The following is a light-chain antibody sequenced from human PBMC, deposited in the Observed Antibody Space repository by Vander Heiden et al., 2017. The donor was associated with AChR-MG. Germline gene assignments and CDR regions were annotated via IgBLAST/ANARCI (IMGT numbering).Light chain of an antibody. J-gene: IGKJ1*01. CDR1: QSGDKW. CDR3: QQYHAYPKT. V-gene: IGKV1-5*03. CDR2: KTS. Sequence: DIQMTQSPSTLSASLGDRVSITCRASQSGDKWLAWYQQKPGKAPNLLIYKTSNLESGVPSRFSGSGSGTEFTLTISSLQPDDFATYYCQQYHAYPKTFGQGTKVEIK.